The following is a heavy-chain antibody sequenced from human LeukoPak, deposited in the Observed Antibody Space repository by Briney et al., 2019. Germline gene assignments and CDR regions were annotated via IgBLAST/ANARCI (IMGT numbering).Heavy chain of an antibody. CDR1: GFTFTSYS. CDR3: ARDYYGDYAFDY. CDR2: ISSSSSII. D-gene: IGHD4-17*01. V-gene: IGHV3-48*01. J-gene: IGHJ4*02. Sequence: GGSLRLSCAASGFTFTSYSMNWVRQAPGKGLEWVSYISSSSSIIYYADSVKGRFTISRDNAKNSLYLQMNSLRAEDTAVYYCARDYYGDYAFDYWGQGTLVTVSS.